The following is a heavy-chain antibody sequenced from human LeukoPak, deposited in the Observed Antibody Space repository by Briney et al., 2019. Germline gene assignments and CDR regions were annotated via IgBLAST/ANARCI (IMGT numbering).Heavy chain of an antibody. V-gene: IGHV1-24*01. Sequence: ASVKVSCKVSGYTLTELSMHWVRQVPGKGLEWMGGFDPEDGETIYAQKFQGRVTMTEDTSTDTAYMELSSLRSEDTAVYYCATVGHCSSTSCYGYYYYGMDVWGKGTTVTVSS. D-gene: IGHD2-2*01. CDR2: FDPEDGET. CDR1: GYTLTELS. CDR3: ATVGHCSSTSCYGYYYYGMDV. J-gene: IGHJ6*04.